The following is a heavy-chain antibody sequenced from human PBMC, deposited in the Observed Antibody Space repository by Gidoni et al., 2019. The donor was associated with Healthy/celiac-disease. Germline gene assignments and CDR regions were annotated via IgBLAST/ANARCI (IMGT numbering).Heavy chain of an antibody. CDR1: GFTFSSYA. V-gene: IGHV3-23*01. CDR2: ISGSGGST. Sequence: AASGFTFSSYAMSWVRQAPGKGLEWVSAISGSGGSTYYADSVKGRFTISRDNSKNTLYLQMNSLRAEDTAVYYCAKDLGNCSGGSCYSYAFDIWGQGTMVTVSS. CDR3: AKDLGNCSGGSCYSYAFDI. J-gene: IGHJ3*02. D-gene: IGHD2-15*01.